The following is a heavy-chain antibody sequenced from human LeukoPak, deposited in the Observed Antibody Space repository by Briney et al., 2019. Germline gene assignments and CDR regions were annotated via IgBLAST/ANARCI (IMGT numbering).Heavy chain of an antibody. D-gene: IGHD2-15*01. V-gene: IGHV1-18*01. Sequence: GASVKVSCKASGYTFTSYGISWVRQAPGQGLEWMGWIYSYNGDTNHAQNFQGRVTLTRDTSISTAYMELSSLRSDDSAVYYCAGEYCSGGSCRQGFDYWGQGTLVTVSS. J-gene: IGHJ4*02. CDR1: GYTFTSYG. CDR3: AGEYCSGGSCRQGFDY. CDR2: IYSYNGDT.